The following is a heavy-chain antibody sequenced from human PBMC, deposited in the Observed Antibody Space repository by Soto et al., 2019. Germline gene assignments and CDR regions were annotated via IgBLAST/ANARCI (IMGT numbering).Heavy chain of an antibody. D-gene: IGHD2-15*01. CDR2: ISYDGSNK. CDR3: AKVVSRYCSGGSCYFSPLYYYYGMDV. V-gene: IGHV3-30*18. CDR1: GFTFSSYG. Sequence: QVQLVESGGGVVQPGRSLRLSCAASGFTFSSYGMHWVRQAPGKGLEWVAVISYDGSNKYYADSVKGRFTIPRDNSKNTLYLQMNSLRDEDTAVYYCAKVVSRYCSGGSCYFSPLYYYYGMDVWGQGTTVTVSS. J-gene: IGHJ6*02.